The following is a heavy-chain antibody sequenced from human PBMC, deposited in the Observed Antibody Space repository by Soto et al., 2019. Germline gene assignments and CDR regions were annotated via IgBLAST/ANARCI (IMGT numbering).Heavy chain of an antibody. V-gene: IGHV1-18*01. D-gene: IGHD1-1*01. J-gene: IGHJ4*01. CDR1: GYIFTTYG. Sequence: QVHLVQSGAEVKKPGASVKVSCKGSGYIFTTYGITSVRQAPGQGLEWLGWISAHNGNTNYAQKLQGRVTVTRDTSTSTAYMEMRNLRSVDTAVYYCARGRYGDYWGHGALVNVSS. CDR2: ISAHNGNT. CDR3: ARGRYGDY.